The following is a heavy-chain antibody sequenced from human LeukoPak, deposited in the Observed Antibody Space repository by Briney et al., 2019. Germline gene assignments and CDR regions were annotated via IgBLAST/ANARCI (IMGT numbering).Heavy chain of an antibody. CDR2: ISYDGSNK. V-gene: IGHV3-30*04. D-gene: IGHD6-13*01. Sequence: GGSLRLSCAASGFTFSSYAMHWVRQAPGKGLEWVAVISYDGSNKYYADSVKGRFTISRDNAKNSLYLQMNSLRAEDTAVYYCARDRIAAAAFDIWGQGTMVTVSS. J-gene: IGHJ3*02. CDR3: ARDRIAAAAFDI. CDR1: GFTFSSYA.